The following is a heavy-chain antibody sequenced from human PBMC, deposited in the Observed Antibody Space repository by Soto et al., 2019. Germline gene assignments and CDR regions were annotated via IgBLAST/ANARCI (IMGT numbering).Heavy chain of an antibody. CDR1: GGTFSSYA. Sequence: SVKVSCKASGGTFSSYAISWVRQAPGQGLEWMGGIIPIFGTANYAQKFQGRVTITADESTSTAYMELSSLRSEDTAVYYCARERSTTNYYGSGEFDPWGQGTLVTVSS. D-gene: IGHD3-10*01. CDR2: IIPIFGTA. V-gene: IGHV1-69*13. CDR3: ARERSTTNYYGSGEFDP. J-gene: IGHJ5*02.